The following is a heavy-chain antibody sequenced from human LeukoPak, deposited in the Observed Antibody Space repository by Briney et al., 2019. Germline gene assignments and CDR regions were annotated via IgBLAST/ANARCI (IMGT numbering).Heavy chain of an antibody. D-gene: IGHD2-2*01. CDR3: ARHAPEGIVEVPAATWDY. CDR2: IYTSGST. Sequence: SETLSLTCTVSGGSISSYYWSWIRQPPGKGLEWIGYIYTSGSTNYNPSLKSRVTISVDTSKNQFSLKLSSVTAADTAVYYCARHAPEGIVEVPAATWDYWGQGTLVTVSS. CDR1: GGSISSYY. V-gene: IGHV4-4*09. J-gene: IGHJ4*02.